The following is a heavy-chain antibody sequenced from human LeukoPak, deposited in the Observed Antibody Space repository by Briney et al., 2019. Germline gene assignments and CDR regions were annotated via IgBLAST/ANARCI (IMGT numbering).Heavy chain of an antibody. J-gene: IGHJ2*01. CDR2: INPNSGGT. V-gene: IGHV1-2*04. CDR1: GYTFTGYY. CDR3: AREANYYDSSGYLRYFDL. D-gene: IGHD3-22*01. Sequence: ASVKVSCKASGYTFTGYYMHWVRQAPGQWLEWMGWINPNSGGTNYAQKFQGWVTMTRDTSISTAYMELSRLRSDDTAVYYCAREANYYDSSGYLRYFDLWGRGTLVTVSS.